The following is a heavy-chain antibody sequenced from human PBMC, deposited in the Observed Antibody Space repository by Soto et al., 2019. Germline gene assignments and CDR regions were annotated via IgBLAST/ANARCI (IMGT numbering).Heavy chain of an antibody. J-gene: IGHJ4*02. CDR2: IYHSGST. D-gene: IGHD6-19*01. Sequence: QVQLQESGPGLVKPSGTLSLTCAVSGDSISSSNWRTWVRQPPGKGLEWIGEIYHSGSTSYNPSLKSRVTISVDKSKNHFSLKMSSVTAADTAVYYCATNAVAGTPIDYWGQGTPVTVSS. V-gene: IGHV4-4*02. CDR3: ATNAVAGTPIDY. CDR1: GDSISSSNW.